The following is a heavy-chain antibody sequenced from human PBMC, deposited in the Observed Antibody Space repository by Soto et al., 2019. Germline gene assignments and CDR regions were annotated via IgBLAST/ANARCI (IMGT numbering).Heavy chain of an antibody. CDR3: ARTSGRFDY. J-gene: IGHJ4*02. D-gene: IGHD1-1*01. CDR2: ISSSSSTI. V-gene: IGHV3-48*02. Sequence: EVQLVESGGGLVQPGGSLRLSCAASGFTFSSYSMNWVRQAPGKGLEWVSYISSSSSTIYYADSVKGRFTISRDNAKNSLYLQMSSLRDEDTAVYYCARTSGRFDYWGQGTLVTVSS. CDR1: GFTFSSYS.